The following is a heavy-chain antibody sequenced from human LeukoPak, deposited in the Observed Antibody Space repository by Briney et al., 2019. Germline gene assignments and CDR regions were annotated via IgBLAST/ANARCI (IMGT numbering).Heavy chain of an antibody. D-gene: IGHD6-25*01. J-gene: IGHJ5*01. CDR3: AKGSAAAAALNWFDS. Sequence: PGGSLRLSCAGSGFTFNTYAITWVRQAPGKGLECVSGISGSGGSTYFADSVKGRFTISRDNFKNTLHLQMNSLRAEDTAVYYCAKGSAAAAALNWFDSWGQGTLVTVSS. CDR2: ISGSGGST. CDR1: GFTFNTYA. V-gene: IGHV3-23*01.